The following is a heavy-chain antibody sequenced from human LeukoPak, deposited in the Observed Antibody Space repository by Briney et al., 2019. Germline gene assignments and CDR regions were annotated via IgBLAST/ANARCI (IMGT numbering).Heavy chain of an antibody. D-gene: IGHD5-24*01. J-gene: IGHJ4*02. V-gene: IGHV3-30*04. CDR3: ARQMATILDGILDY. CDR2: ISYDGTNK. CDR1: GFTFSNYA. Sequence: GRSLRLSCAASGFTFSNYAIHWVRQAPDKGLEWVSVISYDGTNKYYADSVKGRFTISRDNSKNTLYLQMNSLKTEDTALYYCARQMATILDGILDYWGQGTLVTVSS.